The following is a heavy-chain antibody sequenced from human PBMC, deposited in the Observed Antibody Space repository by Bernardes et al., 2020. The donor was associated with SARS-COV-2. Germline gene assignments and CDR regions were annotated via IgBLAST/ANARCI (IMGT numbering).Heavy chain of an antibody. CDR3: ARDIVVVPAALQSYYYGMDV. D-gene: IGHD2-2*02. Sequence: GGSLRLSCAASGFTFSDYYMSWIRQAPGKGLEWVSYISSSGSTIYYADSVKGRFTISRDNAKNSLYLQMNSLRAEDTAVYYCARDIVVVPAALQSYYYGMDVWGQGTTVTVSS. CDR1: GFTFSDYY. J-gene: IGHJ6*02. CDR2: ISSSGSTI. V-gene: IGHV3-11*01.